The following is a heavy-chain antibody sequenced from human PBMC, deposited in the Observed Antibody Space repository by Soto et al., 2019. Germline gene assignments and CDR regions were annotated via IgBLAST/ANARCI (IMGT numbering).Heavy chain of an antibody. D-gene: IGHD6-19*01. CDR3: ASLNPDSSGWYDRDY. CDR1: GGTFSSYT. Sequence: SVKVSCKASGGTFSSYTISWVRQAPGQGLERMGRIIPILGIANYAQKFQGRVTITADKSTSTAYMELSSLRSEDTAVYYCASLNPDSSGWYDRDYWGQGTQVTVSA. CDR2: IIPILGIA. V-gene: IGHV1-69*02. J-gene: IGHJ4*02.